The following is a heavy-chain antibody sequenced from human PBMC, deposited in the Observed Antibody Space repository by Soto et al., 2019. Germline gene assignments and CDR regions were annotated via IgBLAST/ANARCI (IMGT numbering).Heavy chain of an antibody. D-gene: IGHD1-26*01. CDR3: AKAPNFLIVGAGGFDY. V-gene: IGHV3-23*01. CDR2: ISGSGGST. Sequence: GGSLRLSCAASGFTFSSYAMSWVRQAPGKGLEWVSAISGSGGSTYYADSVKGRFTISRDNSKNTLYLQMNSLRAEDTAVYYCAKAPNFLIVGAGGFDYWGQGTLVTVSS. J-gene: IGHJ4*02. CDR1: GFTFSSYA.